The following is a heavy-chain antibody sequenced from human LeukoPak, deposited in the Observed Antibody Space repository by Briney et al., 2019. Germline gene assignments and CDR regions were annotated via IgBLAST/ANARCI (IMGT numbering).Heavy chain of an antibody. Sequence: PGGSLRLSCAASGFTLSSYEMTWVRQAPGTGLERVSYISSGGGLTFYADSVKGRFTISRDTAKNSLYLQMNNLRGEDTALYYCARDISSSTRAFDIWGQGTMVTVSS. D-gene: IGHD2-15*01. V-gene: IGHV3-48*03. CDR1: GFTLSSYE. J-gene: IGHJ3*02. CDR2: ISSGGGLT. CDR3: ARDISSSTRAFDI.